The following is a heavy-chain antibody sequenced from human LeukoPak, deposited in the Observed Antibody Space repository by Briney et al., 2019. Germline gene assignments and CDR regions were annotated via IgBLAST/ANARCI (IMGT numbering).Heavy chain of an antibody. Sequence: GSLRLSCAASGFTFRNYWMSWVRQAPGEGLEWVANIRPDGSQKYYVDSARGRFTISRDNAKSSLYLQMSSLRPEDTATYYCARVRTESVWGDYFDYWGQGTLVTVSS. D-gene: IGHD3-16*01. CDR1: GFTFRNYW. J-gene: IGHJ4*02. CDR2: IRPDGSQK. CDR3: ARVRTESVWGDYFDY. V-gene: IGHV3-7*03.